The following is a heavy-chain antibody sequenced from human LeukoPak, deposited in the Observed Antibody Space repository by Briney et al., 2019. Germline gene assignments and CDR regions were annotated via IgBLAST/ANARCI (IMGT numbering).Heavy chain of an antibody. CDR1: AFIFSGHW. J-gene: IGHJ4*02. CDR2: IKEDGSER. D-gene: IGHD2-15*01. Sequence: HPGGSLRLSCEGSAFIFSGHWMNWVRQTPGKGLEWVASIKEDGSERQYVDSVKGRFSISRDNTKGSLFLQLNSLRAEDTAVYYCAKERYCSGGSCHSDYWGQGTLVTVSS. CDR3: AKERYCSGGSCHSDY. V-gene: IGHV3-7*03.